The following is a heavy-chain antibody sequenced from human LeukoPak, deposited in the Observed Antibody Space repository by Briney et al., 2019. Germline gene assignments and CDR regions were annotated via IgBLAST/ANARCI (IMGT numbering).Heavy chain of an antibody. V-gene: IGHV4-61*02. CDR1: GDSISSGEYY. J-gene: IGHJ5*02. CDR2: IYTSGSA. Sequence: SETLSLTCTVSGDSISSGEYYWSWIRQPAGKGLEWIGRIYTSGSANYNPSLKSRVTMSVDTSKNQFSLKLYSVTAADTAVYYCARAVDGYCYSTNCLYNWFDPWGQGTLVTVSS. D-gene: IGHD2-2*01. CDR3: ARAVDGYCYSTNCLYNWFDP.